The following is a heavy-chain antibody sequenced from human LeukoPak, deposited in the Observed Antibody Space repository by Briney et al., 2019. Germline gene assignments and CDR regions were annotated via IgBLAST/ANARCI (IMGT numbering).Heavy chain of an antibody. CDR3: AKAASSSWPSYYYGMDV. CDR1: GFTFSSYA. CDR2: ISYDGSNK. D-gene: IGHD6-13*01. Sequence: GGSLRLSCAASGFTFSSYAMHWVRQAPGKGLEWVAVISYDGSNKYCADSVKGRFTISKDNSKNTVYLQMSSLRVDDTAVYYCAKAASSSWPSYYYGMDVWGQGTTVTVS. V-gene: IGHV3-30-3*01. J-gene: IGHJ6*02.